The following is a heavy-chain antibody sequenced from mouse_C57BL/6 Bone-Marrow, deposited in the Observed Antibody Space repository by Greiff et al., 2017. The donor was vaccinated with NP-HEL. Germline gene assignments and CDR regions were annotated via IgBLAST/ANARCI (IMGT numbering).Heavy chain of an antibody. CDR1: GYTFPSYW. CDR2: IHPNSGST. CDR3: ARSLYYALYYYAMDY. V-gene: IGHV1-64*01. D-gene: IGHD2-1*01. Sequence: QVQLQQPGAELVKPGASVKLSCKASGYTFPSYWMHWVKQRPGQGLEWIGMIHPNSGSTNYNEKFKSKATLTVDKSSSTAYMKLSSLTSEDSAVYYCARSLYYALYYYAMDYWGQGTSVTVSS. J-gene: IGHJ4*01.